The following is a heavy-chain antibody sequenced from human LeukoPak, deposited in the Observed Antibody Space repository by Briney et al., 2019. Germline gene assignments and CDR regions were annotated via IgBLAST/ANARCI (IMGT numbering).Heavy chain of an antibody. D-gene: IGHD1-26*01. Sequence: SETLSLTCTVSGDSIRSNYWSWIRQPPGKGLEWIGHLSYSVGTNYNPPLQSRVTMSVDTSNNRFSLKLSSVTAADTAIYYCARGYSDASGRPDYWGEGTLVTVSS. V-gene: IGHV4-59*08. J-gene: IGHJ4*02. CDR3: ARGYSDASGRPDY. CDR1: GDSIRSNY. CDR2: LSYSVGT.